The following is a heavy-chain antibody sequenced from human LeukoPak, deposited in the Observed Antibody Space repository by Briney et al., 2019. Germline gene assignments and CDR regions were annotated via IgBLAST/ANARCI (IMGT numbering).Heavy chain of an antibody. CDR1: GGSISTTGYY. D-gene: IGHD3-3*01. CDR3: ARFGSNYFDY. CDR2: LYYSGST. J-gene: IGHJ4*02. Sequence: SETLSLTCTVSGGSISTTGYYWGWIRQPTGKGLDCIGSLYYSGSTSYTPSLKSRVTISVDTSTNQFSLKLSSVAAEDTAVYYCARFGSNYFDYWGQGTLVTVSS. V-gene: IGHV4-39*01.